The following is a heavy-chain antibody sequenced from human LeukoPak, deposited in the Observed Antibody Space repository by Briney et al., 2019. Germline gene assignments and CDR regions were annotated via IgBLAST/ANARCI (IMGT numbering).Heavy chain of an antibody. CDR3: ARPLNDFWSDNKGFDT. CDR2: INPNSGGT. CDR1: GYTFTGYY. V-gene: IGHV1-2*02. J-gene: IGHJ5*02. D-gene: IGHD3-3*01. Sequence: ASVKVSCKASGYTFTGYYMHWVRQAPGQGLEWMGWINPNSGGTNYAQKFQGRVTMTRDTSISTAYMELSRLRSDDTAVYYCARPLNDFWSDNKGFDTWGQGTLVTVSS.